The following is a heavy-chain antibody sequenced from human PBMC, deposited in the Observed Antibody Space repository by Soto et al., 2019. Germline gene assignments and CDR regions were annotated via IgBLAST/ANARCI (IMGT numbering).Heavy chain of an antibody. CDR1: GYTFTSYD. CDR3: ARSNMVRGNINFDY. Sequence: QVQLVQSGAEVKKPGASVKVSCKASGYTFTSYDINWVRPATGQGLEWMGWMNPNSGNPGYAQKFQGRVTMTRNTSISTAYMELSSLRSEDTAVYYCARSNMVRGNINFDYWGQGTLVTVSS. CDR2: MNPNSGNP. D-gene: IGHD3-10*01. V-gene: IGHV1-8*01. J-gene: IGHJ4*02.